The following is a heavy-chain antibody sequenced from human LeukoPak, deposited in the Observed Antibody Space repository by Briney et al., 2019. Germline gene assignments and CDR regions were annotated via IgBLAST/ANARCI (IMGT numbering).Heavy chain of an antibody. Sequence: PGGSLRLSCAASGFTFSDYYMSWIRQAPGKGLEWIGEIYHTGSTNYNPSLKSRVTISVDKSKNHFSLNLSSVTAADTAVYYCARVGYHYYDSTGYSNFDYWGQGTLVTVSS. V-gene: IGHV4-34*01. D-gene: IGHD3-22*01. CDR3: ARVGYHYYDSTGYSNFDY. CDR1: GFTFSDYY. J-gene: IGHJ4*02. CDR2: IYHTGST.